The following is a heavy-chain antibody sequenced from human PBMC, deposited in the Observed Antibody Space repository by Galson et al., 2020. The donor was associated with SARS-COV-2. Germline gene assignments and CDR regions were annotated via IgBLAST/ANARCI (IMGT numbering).Heavy chain of an antibody. CDR1: GFNFRGYW. CDR3: VRGMINVVRADVTSYFDS. CDR2: INSDGSST. D-gene: IGHD3-10*01. J-gene: IGHJ4*02. Sequence: GESLKISCAASGFNFRGYWMYWVRQVPGQGLVWVSFINSDGSSTNYGDSVKGRFTISRDNAKNTLYLQMNSLRAEDTAVYYCVRGMINVVRADVTSYFDSWGQGTLVTVSS. V-gene: IGHV3-74*01.